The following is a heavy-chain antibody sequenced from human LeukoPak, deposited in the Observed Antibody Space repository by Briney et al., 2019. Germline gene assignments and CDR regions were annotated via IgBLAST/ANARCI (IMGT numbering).Heavy chain of an antibody. CDR2: ISGSGGGT. V-gene: IGHV3-23*01. CDR3: AKDRNSEGGAAKNY. Sequence: GGSLRLSCAASGFTFSNYAMSWVRQAPGKGLEWVSTISGSGGGTYYADSVKGRVSISRDNSKNTLYLQMNSLRAEDTAVYYCAKDRNSEGGAAKNYWGQGTLVTVSS. CDR1: GFTFSNYA. D-gene: IGHD1-26*01. J-gene: IGHJ4*02.